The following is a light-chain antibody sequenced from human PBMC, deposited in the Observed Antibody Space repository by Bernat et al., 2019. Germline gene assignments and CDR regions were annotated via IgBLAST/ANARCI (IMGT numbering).Light chain of an antibody. CDR3: QQSYSTHYT. Sequence: DIQMTQSPSSLSASVGDRVTITCRASQSISSYLNWYQQKPGKAPKLLLYAASSLQSGVPSRFSGSGSGTDFTLTIISLQPEDFATYYCQQSYSTHYTFGQGTKLEIK. J-gene: IGKJ2*01. V-gene: IGKV1-39*01. CDR1: QSISSY. CDR2: AAS.